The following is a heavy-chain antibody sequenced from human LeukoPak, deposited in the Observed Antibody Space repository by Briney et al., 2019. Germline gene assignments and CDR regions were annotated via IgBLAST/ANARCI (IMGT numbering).Heavy chain of an antibody. D-gene: IGHD3-9*01. CDR1: GGSFSGYY. CDR3: ARDVLRYFEKGAFDI. Sequence: PSETLSLTCAVYGGSFSGYYWSWIRQPPGKGLEWIGEINHSGSTNYNPSLKSRVTISVGTSKNQFSLKLSSVTAADTAVYYCARDVLRYFEKGAFDIWGQGTMVTVSS. J-gene: IGHJ3*02. V-gene: IGHV4-34*01. CDR2: INHSGST.